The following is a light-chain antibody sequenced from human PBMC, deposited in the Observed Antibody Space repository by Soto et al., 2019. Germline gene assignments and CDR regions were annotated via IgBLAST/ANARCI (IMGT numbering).Light chain of an antibody. CDR3: QQYGSSPLT. V-gene: IGKV1-39*01. J-gene: IGKJ4*01. CDR2: AAS. Sequence: DIQMTQSPSSLSASVGDRVTITCRASQNIGVYLNWYQKKPGKAPKLLIHAASSLHSGVPSTFSGSGSGTDFALTISRLEPEDFAVYYCQQYGSSPLTFGGGTKVDIK. CDR1: QNIGVY.